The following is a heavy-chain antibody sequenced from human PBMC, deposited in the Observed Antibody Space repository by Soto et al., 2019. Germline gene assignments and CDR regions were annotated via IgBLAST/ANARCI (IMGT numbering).Heavy chain of an antibody. V-gene: IGHV1-18*04. CDR2: ISAYNGNT. CDR3: VIVGYSYGYDDS. D-gene: IGHD5-18*01. J-gene: IGHJ4*02. CDR1: GYTFTSYG. Sequence: GASVKVSCKASGYTFTSYGISWVRQAPGQGLEWMGWISAYNGNTNYAQKLQGRVTMTTDTSTSTAYIELRSLRSDDTAVYYCVIVGYSYGYDDSWGQGALVTVSS.